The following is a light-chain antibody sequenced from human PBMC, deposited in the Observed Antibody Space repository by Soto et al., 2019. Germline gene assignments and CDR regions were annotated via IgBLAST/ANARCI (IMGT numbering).Light chain of an antibody. Sequence: QSALTQPASVSGSPGQSITISCTGSSSDVGGYNYVSWYQQHPGKAPKLIIYEVSNRPSGVSNRFSGSKSGNTASLTISGLQAEDEADYYCAAWDDSLYGVVFGGGTKLTVL. V-gene: IGLV2-14*01. CDR2: EVS. J-gene: IGLJ2*01. CDR3: AAWDDSLYGVV. CDR1: SSDVGGYNY.